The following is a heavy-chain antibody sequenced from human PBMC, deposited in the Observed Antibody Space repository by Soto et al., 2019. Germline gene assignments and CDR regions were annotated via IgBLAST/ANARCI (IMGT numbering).Heavy chain of an antibody. CDR2: INGDGSST. CDR3: ARDFSHGFDH. V-gene: IGHV3-74*01. J-gene: IGHJ4*02. CDR1: GFTFSPYW. Sequence: GGSLRLSCAASGFTFSPYWMHWVRQAPGKGLVWVSHINGDGSSTTYADSVKGRFTISRDNAKNTLYLQMNSLRVEDTAVYYCARDFSHGFDHSGPGTLVTVSS.